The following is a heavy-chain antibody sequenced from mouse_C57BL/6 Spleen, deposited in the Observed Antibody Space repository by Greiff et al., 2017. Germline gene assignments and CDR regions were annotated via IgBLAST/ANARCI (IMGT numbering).Heavy chain of an antibody. J-gene: IGHJ2*01. CDR1: GYTFTSYW. Sequence: QVQLKQPGAELVRPGSSVKLSCKASGYTFTSYWMHWVKQRPIQGLEWIGNIDPSDSETHYNQKFKDKATLTVDKSSSTAYMQLSSLTSEDSAVYYCARSVYDGYRYYFDYWGQGTTLTVSS. CDR2: IDPSDSET. V-gene: IGHV1-52*01. D-gene: IGHD2-3*01. CDR3: ARSVYDGYRYYFDY.